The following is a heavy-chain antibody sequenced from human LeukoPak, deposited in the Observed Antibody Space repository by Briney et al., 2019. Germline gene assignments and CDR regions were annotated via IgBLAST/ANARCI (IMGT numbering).Heavy chain of an antibody. V-gene: IGHV3-21*01. CDR1: GFTFSSYS. J-gene: IGHJ4*02. CDR2: ISSSSSYI. D-gene: IGHD4-17*01. Sequence: GGSLRLSCAASGFTFSSYSMNWVRQAPGKGLEWVSSISSSSSYIYYADSVKGRFTISRDNAKNSLYLRMNSLRAEDTAVYYCAREMTTVSTGAFDFGGQGTLVTVSS. CDR3: AREMTTVSTGAFDF.